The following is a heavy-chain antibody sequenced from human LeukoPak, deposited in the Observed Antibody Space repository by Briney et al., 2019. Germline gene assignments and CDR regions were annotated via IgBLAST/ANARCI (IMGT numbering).Heavy chain of an antibody. CDR1: GGSFSGYY. D-gene: IGHD3-10*01. V-gene: IGHV4-34*01. J-gene: IGHJ4*02. CDR3: ARHRTRYGSGSSKQYYFDY. Sequence: SETLSLTCAVHGGSFSGYYWSWIRQPPGKGLERIGEINHSGSTNYNPSLKSRVTISVDTSKNQFSLKLSSVTAADTAVYYCARHRTRYGSGSSKQYYFDYWGQGTLVTVSS. CDR2: INHSGST.